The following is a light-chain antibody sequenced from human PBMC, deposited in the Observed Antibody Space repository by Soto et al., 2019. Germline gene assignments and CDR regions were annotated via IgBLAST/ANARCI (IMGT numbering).Light chain of an antibody. V-gene: IGKV1-6*01. CDR1: QAIRED. Sequence: AIQMTQSPSSLSASVGDRVTITCRASQAIREDLSWYQQKPGKAPTVLISAASTLESGAPLRFSGSGSGIDFTITISSLQPEDVATYYCLQDYTFPYTFGQGTKLEIK. J-gene: IGKJ2*01. CDR3: LQDYTFPYT. CDR2: AAS.